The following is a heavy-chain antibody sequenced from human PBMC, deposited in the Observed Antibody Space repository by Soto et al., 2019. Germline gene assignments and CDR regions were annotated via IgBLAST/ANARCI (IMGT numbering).Heavy chain of an antibody. CDR3: ASASGDYLVLGGYFLDS. CDR1: GDSISSIKW. V-gene: IGHV4-4*02. CDR2: VFHSGTA. D-gene: IGHD4-17*01. J-gene: IGHJ4*02. Sequence: QVQLRESGPGVMKPSGTLSLTCTVSGDSISSIKWWSWVRQPPGERLEWIGEVFHSGTANYNPSLRSRLTFSVDQSKNEFSLKLTSVTAADTAVYYCASASGDYLVLGGYFLDSWGQGTLVTVSS.